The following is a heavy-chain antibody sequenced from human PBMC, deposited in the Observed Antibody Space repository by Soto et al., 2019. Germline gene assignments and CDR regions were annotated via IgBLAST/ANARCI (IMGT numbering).Heavy chain of an antibody. J-gene: IGHJ6*02. V-gene: IGHV3-30-3*01. CDR2: ISYDGSNK. D-gene: IGHD5-12*01. Sequence: LRLSCAASGFTFSSYAMHWVRQAPGKGLEWVAVISYDGSNKYYADSVKGRFTISRDNSKNTLYLQMNSLRAEDTAVYYCAREGVATITFLYYYGMDVWGQGTTVTVSS. CDR1: GFTFSSYA. CDR3: AREGVATITFLYYYGMDV.